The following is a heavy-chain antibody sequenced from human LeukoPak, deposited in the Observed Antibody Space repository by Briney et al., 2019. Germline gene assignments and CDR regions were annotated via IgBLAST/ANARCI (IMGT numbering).Heavy chain of an antibody. CDR2: ISSSSSYI. CDR3: ARDYGLIGSLSY. CDR1: GFTFSSYS. D-gene: IGHD2-8*01. J-gene: IGHJ4*02. Sequence: GGSLRLSGAASGFTFSSYSMNWVRQAPGKGLEWVSSISSSSSYIYYADSVKGRFTISRDNAKNSLYLQMNSLRAEDTAVYYCARDYGLIGSLSYWGQGTLVTVSS. V-gene: IGHV3-21*01.